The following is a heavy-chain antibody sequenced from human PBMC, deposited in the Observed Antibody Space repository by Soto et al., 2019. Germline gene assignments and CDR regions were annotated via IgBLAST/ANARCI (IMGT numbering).Heavy chain of an antibody. CDR3: ARYSYYYDRSGYYYVGPDY. J-gene: IGHJ4*02. CDR1: GYTFTSYA. V-gene: IGHV1-3*01. Sequence: ASVKVSCKASGYTFTSYAMNWVRQAPGQRLEWMGWINAGNGNTKYSQKFQGRVTITRDTSTSTAYMELRSLRSDDTAVYYCARYSYYYDRSGYYYVGPDYWGQGTLVTVSS. CDR2: INAGNGNT. D-gene: IGHD3-22*01.